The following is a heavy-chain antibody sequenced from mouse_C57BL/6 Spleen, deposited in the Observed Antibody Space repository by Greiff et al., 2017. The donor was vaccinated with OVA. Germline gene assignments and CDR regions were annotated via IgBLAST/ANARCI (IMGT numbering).Heavy chain of an antibody. CDR1: GYTFTDYE. CDR2: IDPETGGT. J-gene: IGHJ3*01. Sequence: VKLQESGAELVRPGASVTLSCKASGYTFTDYEMHWVKQTPVHGLEWIGAIDPETGGTAYNQKFKGKAILTADKSSSTAYMELRSLTSEDSAVYYCTTITTVVESFAYWGQGTLVTVSA. CDR3: TTITTVVESFAY. V-gene: IGHV1-15*01. D-gene: IGHD1-1*01.